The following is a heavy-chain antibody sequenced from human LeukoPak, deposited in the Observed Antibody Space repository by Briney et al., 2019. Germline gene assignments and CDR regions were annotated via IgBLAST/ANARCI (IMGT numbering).Heavy chain of an antibody. CDR3: AKDYGDYVGDYFDY. D-gene: IGHD4-17*01. V-gene: IGHV3-23*01. CDR2: ISSSGGNT. J-gene: IGHJ4*02. CDR1: GFTFSNYG. Sequence: GGSLRLSCAASGFTFSNYGTSWVRQAPGKGLEWVSTISSSGGNTYYADSVKGRFTISRDNSKNTLYLQMNSLRAEDTAVYYCAKDYGDYVGDYFDYWGQGTLVTVSS.